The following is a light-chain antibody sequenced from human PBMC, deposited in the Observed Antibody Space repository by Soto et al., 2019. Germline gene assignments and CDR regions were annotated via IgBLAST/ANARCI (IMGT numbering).Light chain of an antibody. CDR3: SSFVNFDDLVA. Sequence: QSALTQPASVSGSPGQSVTISCTGTSSDVGAHNFVSWYQQHPGRAPKLIVYDVNHRPSGVSDRFSGSKSGNTASLTISGLQPEDEADYYCSSFVNFDDLVAFGGGTKVTVL. CDR1: SSDVGAHNF. CDR2: DVN. V-gene: IGLV2-14*03. J-gene: IGLJ2*01.